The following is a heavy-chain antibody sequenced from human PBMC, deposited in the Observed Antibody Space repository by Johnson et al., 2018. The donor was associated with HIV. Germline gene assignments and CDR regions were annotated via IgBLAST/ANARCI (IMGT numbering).Heavy chain of an antibody. V-gene: IGHV3-52*01. J-gene: IGHJ3*02. CDR1: GFTFSSSW. CDR3: ARDSGEQLRYAFDI. CDR2: IKCDGSEK. D-gene: IGHD3-10*01. Sequence: VQLVESGGGLIQPGGSLRLSCAASGFTFSSSWMHWVCQAPEKGLEWVADIKCDGSEKYYVDSVKGRLTISRDNAKNSLYLQANSLRAEDTAIYYCARDSGEQLRYAFDIWGQGTMVTVSS.